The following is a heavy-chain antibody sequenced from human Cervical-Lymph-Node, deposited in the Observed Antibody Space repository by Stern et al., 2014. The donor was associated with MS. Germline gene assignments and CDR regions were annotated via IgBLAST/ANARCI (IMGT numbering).Heavy chain of an antibody. CDR3: ARSPELPPYFDG. D-gene: IGHD3-10*01. CDR1: TFTISGYT. J-gene: IGHJ4*02. V-gene: IGHV3-21*04. CDR2: LTGGSTYI. Sequence: EVQLVESWGGLVKPGGSLRLSCAASTFTISGYTMHWVRQAPGKGLEWVSSLTGGSTYINYSDSVRGRFTISRDNAKNSLFLQMTSLRAEDTAIYYCARSPELPPYFDGWGQGTLVTVSS.